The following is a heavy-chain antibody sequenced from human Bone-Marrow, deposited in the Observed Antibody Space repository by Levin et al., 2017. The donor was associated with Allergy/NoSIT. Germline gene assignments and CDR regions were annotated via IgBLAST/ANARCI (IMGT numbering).Heavy chain of an antibody. J-gene: IGHJ4*02. Sequence: PGGSLRLSCAASGFTFSSYAMHWVRQAPGKGLEWVAVISYDGSNKYYADSVKGRFTISRDNSKNTLYLQMNSLRAEDTAVYYCARGGVVVTTFDYWGQGTLVTVSS. V-gene: IGHV3-30*04. CDR3: ARGGVVVTTFDY. CDR2: ISYDGSNK. D-gene: IGHD2-21*02. CDR1: GFTFSSYA.